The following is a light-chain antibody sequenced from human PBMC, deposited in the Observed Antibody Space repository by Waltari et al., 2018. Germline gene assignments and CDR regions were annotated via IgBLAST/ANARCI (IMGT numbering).Light chain of an antibody. V-gene: IGLV2-14*03. J-gene: IGLJ1*01. CDR3: SSYTTSWTYV. Sequence: QSALTQPASVSGSPGQSITISCTGTSSDIASYNYVSWYQQYPGEAPKLIIYDVTSRPSGVSSRFSGSKSGHTAFLTISGLQAEDEADFFGSSYTTSWTYVFGTGTTVNVL. CDR1: SSDIASYNY. CDR2: DVT.